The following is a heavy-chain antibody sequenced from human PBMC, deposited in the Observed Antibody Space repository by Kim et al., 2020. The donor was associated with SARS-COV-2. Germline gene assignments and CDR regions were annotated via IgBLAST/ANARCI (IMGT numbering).Heavy chain of an antibody. J-gene: IGHJ5*02. CDR1: GGSISSYY. CDR3: ARLYEAWFDP. V-gene: IGHV4-59*08. CDR2: IYYSGST. D-gene: IGHD3-16*01. Sequence: SVTLSLTCTVSGGSISSYYWSWIRQPPGKGLEWIGYIYYSGSTNYNPSLKSRVTISVDTSKNQFSLKLSSVTAADTAVYYCARLYEAWFDPWGQGTLVTVSS.